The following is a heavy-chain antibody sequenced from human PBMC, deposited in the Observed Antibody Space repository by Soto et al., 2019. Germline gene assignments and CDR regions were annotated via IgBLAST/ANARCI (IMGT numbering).Heavy chain of an antibody. J-gene: IGHJ5*02. D-gene: IGHD3-16*02. CDR1: GFTFSDYY. Sequence: GGSLRLSCAASGFTFSDYYMSWIRQAPGKGLEWVSYISSSSSYTNYADSVKGRFTISRDNAKNSLYLQLNSLRAEDTAVYYCARVFPWYYDYVWGSYRPNWFYPWGQGTLVTVSS. CDR2: ISSSSSYT. CDR3: ARVFPWYYDYVWGSYRPNWFYP. V-gene: IGHV3-11*06.